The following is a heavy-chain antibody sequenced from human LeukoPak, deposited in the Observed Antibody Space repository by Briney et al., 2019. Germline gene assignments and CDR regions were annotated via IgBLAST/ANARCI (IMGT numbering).Heavy chain of an antibody. CDR1: GFTFSSYA. V-gene: IGHV3-23*01. Sequence: WGSLRLSWAAAGFTFSSYAMSWVRQAPGKGLEWVSAISGSGGSTYYADSGKGRFTISRDNSKNTLYLQVTSLRAEDTAVYYCAHPDIVVVPAAIFGPWGQGTLVPVSS. CDR3: AHPDIVVVPAAIFGP. CDR2: ISGSGGST. J-gene: IGHJ1*01. D-gene: IGHD2-2*01.